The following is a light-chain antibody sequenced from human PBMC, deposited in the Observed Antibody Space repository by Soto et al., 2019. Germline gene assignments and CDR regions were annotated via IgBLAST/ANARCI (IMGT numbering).Light chain of an antibody. Sequence: DVVMTQSPLSLSVTLGQPASISCWSTQGLIYSDGNTYLNWFHQRPGQSPRRLIFKVSVRDSGVPDRFSGSGSGTDFTLIISRVEAEDVGVYYCMQGTHRPITFGQGTRLEIK. CDR2: KVS. V-gene: IGKV2-30*01. CDR3: MQGTHRPIT. J-gene: IGKJ5*01. CDR1: QGLIYSDGNTY.